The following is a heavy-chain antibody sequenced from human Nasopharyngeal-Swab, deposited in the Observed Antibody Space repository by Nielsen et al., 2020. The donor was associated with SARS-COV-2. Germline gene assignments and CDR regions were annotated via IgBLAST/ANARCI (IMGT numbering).Heavy chain of an antibody. Sequence: SVKVSCKASGGTFSSYAISWVRQAPGQGLEWMGGIIPIFGTANYAQKFQGRVTITADESTGTAYMELSSLRSEDTAVYYCARDQSYSSYYYYYGMDVWGQGTTVTVSS. CDR1: GGTFSSYA. D-gene: IGHD4-11*01. V-gene: IGHV1-69*13. CDR2: IIPIFGTA. J-gene: IGHJ6*02. CDR3: ARDQSYSSYYYYYGMDV.